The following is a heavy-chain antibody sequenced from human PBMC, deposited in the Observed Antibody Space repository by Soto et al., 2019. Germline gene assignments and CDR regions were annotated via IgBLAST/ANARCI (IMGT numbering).Heavy chain of an antibody. Sequence: PSETLSLTYTVSGGSISSGDYYWSWIRQPPGKGLEWIGYIYYSGSTYYNPSLKSRVTISVDTSKNQFSLKLSSVTAADTAVYYCARGGSGYYYNEFDTWGQGTLVTVSS. CDR3: ARGGSGYYYNEFDT. V-gene: IGHV4-30-4*01. J-gene: IGHJ4*02. D-gene: IGHD3-22*01. CDR2: IYYSGST. CDR1: GGSISSGDYY.